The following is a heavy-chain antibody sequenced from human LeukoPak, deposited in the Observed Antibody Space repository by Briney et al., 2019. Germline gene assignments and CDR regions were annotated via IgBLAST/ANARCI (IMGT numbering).Heavy chain of an antibody. Sequence: GGSLRLSCAASGFTFSSYWMHWVRQAPGKGLVWVSRINSDGSSTSYADSVKGRFTISRDNAKNTLYLQMNSLRAEDTAVYYCARNQYYYDSSGSQYYYYYYMDVWGKGTTVTVSS. D-gene: IGHD3-22*01. CDR3: ARNQYYYDSSGSQYYYYYYMDV. CDR1: GFTFSSYW. J-gene: IGHJ6*03. V-gene: IGHV3-74*01. CDR2: INSDGSST.